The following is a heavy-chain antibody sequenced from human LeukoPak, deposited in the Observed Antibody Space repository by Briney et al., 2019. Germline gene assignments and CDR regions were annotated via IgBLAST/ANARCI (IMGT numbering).Heavy chain of an antibody. J-gene: IGHJ4*02. V-gene: IGHV4-39*01. CDR2: IYYSGST. CDR1: GGSISSGSYY. D-gene: IGHD3-22*01. CDR3: ARNYYDSSGYYPFDY. Sequence: SETLSLTCTVSGGSISSGSYYWGWIRQPPGKGLEWIGTIYYSGSTYYNPSLKSRVTISVDTSKNQFSLKLSSVTAADTAVYYCARNYYDSSGYYPFDYWGQGTLVTVSS.